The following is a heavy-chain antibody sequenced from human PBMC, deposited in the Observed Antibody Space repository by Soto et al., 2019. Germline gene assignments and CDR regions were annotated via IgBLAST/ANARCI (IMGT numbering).Heavy chain of an antibody. CDR3: ARDIGVRLERRDAIDI. V-gene: IGHV1-46*03. D-gene: IGHD1-1*01. CDR1: GYIFTSYY. J-gene: IGHJ3*02. Sequence: GASVKVSCKASGYIFTSYYMHWVRQAPGQGLEWMGIINPSGGSTSYAQKFQGRVTMTRDTSTSTVYMELSSLRSEDTAVYYCARDIGVRLERRDAIDIWGQGTMVTVSS. CDR2: INPSGGST.